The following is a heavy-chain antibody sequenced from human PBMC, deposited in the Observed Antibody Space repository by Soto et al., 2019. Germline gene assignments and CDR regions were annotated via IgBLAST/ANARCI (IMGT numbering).Heavy chain of an antibody. CDR2: IYYSGST. Sequence: SETLSLTCAVYGGSFSGYYWSWIRQPPGKGLEWIGYIYYSGSTNYNPSLKSRVTISVDTSKNQFSLKLSSVTAADTAVYYCARGRVILLWFGDISWFDPWGQGTLVTVSS. D-gene: IGHD3-10*01. CDR3: ARGRVILLWFGDISWFDP. CDR1: GGSFSGYY. V-gene: IGHV4-34*11. J-gene: IGHJ5*02.